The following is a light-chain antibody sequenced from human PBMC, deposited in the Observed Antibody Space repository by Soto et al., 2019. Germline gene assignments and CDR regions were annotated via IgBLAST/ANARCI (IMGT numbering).Light chain of an antibody. CDR1: QGINNY. CDR3: QQYHTLPIT. CDR2: DTS. V-gene: IGKV1-33*01. Sequence: DIQRTQAPSSLSASVGDRVTVTCQASQGINNYLNWYQQKPGNAPKLLIFDTSDLETGVPSRFSGRGSGTDFTFTISSLQPEDVAAYYCQQYHTLPITFGGGTKVDIK. J-gene: IGKJ4*01.